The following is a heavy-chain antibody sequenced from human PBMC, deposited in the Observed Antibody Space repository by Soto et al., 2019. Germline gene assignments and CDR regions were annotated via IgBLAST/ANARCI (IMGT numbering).Heavy chain of an antibody. J-gene: IGHJ6*03. Sequence: EVQLLESGGGLVQPGGSLRLSCAASGFTFSSYAMSWVRQAPGKGLEWVSAISGSGGSTYYADSVKGRFTISRDNSKNTLHLQMNSPRAEDTAVYYCATRLGYCRSTSCFYYYYYYMDVWGKGTTVTVSS. CDR2: ISGSGGST. CDR1: GFTFSSYA. V-gene: IGHV3-23*01. D-gene: IGHD2-2*01. CDR3: ATRLGYCRSTSCFYYYYYYMDV.